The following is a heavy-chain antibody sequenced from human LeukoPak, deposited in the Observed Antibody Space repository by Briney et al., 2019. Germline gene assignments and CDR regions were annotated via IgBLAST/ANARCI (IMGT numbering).Heavy chain of an antibody. V-gene: IGHV1-18*01. Sequence: ASVKVSCKASGYTFTSYGISWVRQAPGQGLEWMGWISAYNGNTNYAQKLQGRVTMTTDTTTSTSYMELRSLRSDDTAVYYCVRGTSSLGAPPCDQWGQGTLVTVSS. J-gene: IGHJ4*02. CDR3: VRGTSSLGAPPCDQ. CDR1: GYTFTSYG. D-gene: IGHD3-10*01. CDR2: ISAYNGNT.